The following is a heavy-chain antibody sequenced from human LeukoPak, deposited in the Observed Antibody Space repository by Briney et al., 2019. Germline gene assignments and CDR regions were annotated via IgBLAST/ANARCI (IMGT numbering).Heavy chain of an antibody. Sequence: PGRSLRLSCAASGFTFSSYAMHWVRQAPGKGLAWVALISYDGSNKFYPDSVKGRFTISRDNSKNTLYLQMNSLRAEDTAVYYCGRSGYNYFDYYCDSWGQGTLVTVSS. D-gene: IGHD3-22*01. CDR1: GFTFSSYA. J-gene: IGHJ4*02. CDR2: ISYDGSNK. V-gene: IGHV3-30-3*01. CDR3: GRSGYNYFDYYCDS.